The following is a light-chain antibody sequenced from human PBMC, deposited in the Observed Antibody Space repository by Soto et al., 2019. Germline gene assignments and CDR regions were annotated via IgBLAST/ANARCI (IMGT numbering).Light chain of an antibody. V-gene: IGKV1-39*01. J-gene: IGKJ4*01. CDR1: QNIDND. CDR3: QQTYSSRRVT. CDR2: AAS. Sequence: DIQMTQSPSSLSASFGDIVTITCRASQNIDNDLNWYQQKSGKAPQVLIYAASRLQSGVPSRFSGSGSGTNFTLTISSLQTEDFATYYCQQTYSSRRVTFGGGTKVGIK.